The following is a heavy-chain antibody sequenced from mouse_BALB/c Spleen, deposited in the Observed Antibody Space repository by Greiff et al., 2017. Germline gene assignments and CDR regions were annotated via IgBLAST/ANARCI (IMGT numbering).Heavy chain of an antibody. CDR1: GFSLTSYG. CDR3: AREGYDHDGGFAY. Sequence: QVQLQQSGPGLVQPSQSLSITCTVSGFSLTSYGVHWVRQSPGKGLEWLGVIWSGGSTDYNAAFISRLSISKDNSKSQVFFKMNSLQANDTAIYYCAREGYDHDGGFAYWGQGTLVTVSA. CDR2: IWSGGST. V-gene: IGHV2-2*02. J-gene: IGHJ3*01. D-gene: IGHD2-4*01.